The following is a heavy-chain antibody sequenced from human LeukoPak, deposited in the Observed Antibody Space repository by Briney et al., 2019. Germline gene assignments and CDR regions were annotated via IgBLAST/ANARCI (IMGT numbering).Heavy chain of an antibody. CDR3: ARQKCTSTSCLTKNAFDI. CDR2: IYTSGST. V-gene: IGHV4-4*09. Sequence: SETLSLTCTVSGSISSYYWSWIRPPPGKGLAWIGYIYTSGSTNYNPSLKSRVTISVDTSKNQFSLDLSSVTAANTVVYYCARQKCTSTSCLTKNAFDIWGQGTMVTVSS. D-gene: IGHD2-2*01. J-gene: IGHJ3*02. CDR1: GSISSYY.